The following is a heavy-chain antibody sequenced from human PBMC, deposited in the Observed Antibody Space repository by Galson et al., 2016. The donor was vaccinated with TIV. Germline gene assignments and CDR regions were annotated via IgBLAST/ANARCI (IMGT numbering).Heavy chain of an antibody. CDR2: ISATGGST. D-gene: IGHD3-3*01. CDR1: GFTFSNYA. V-gene: IGHV3-23*01. Sequence: SLRLSCAASGFTFSNYAMNWVRQAPGRGLEWVSSISATGGSTYYADSVKGRFTTSRDNSKDQLYLQMNSLRAEDTAVYYCAKTIAVSGVLINYFYYGMDVWGHGTTVSVSS. CDR3: AKTIAVSGVLINYFYYGMDV. J-gene: IGHJ6*02.